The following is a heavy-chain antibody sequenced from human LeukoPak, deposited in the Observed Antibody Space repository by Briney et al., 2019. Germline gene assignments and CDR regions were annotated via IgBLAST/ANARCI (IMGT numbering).Heavy chain of an antibody. D-gene: IGHD2-2*02. V-gene: IGHV1-46*01. CDR2: INPSGGST. Sequence: ASVKVSCKASGYTFTSYYMHWVRQAPGQGLEWMGIINPSGGSTSYAQKFQGRVTMTRDTSTSTVYMELSSLRSEDTAVYCCARDIVVVPAAIGGLDYWGQGTLVTVSS. CDR1: GYTFTSYY. J-gene: IGHJ4*02. CDR3: ARDIVVVPAAIGGLDY.